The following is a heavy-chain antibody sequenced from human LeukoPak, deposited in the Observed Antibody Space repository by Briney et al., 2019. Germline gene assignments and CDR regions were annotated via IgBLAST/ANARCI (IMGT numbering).Heavy chain of an antibody. Sequence: GGSLRLSCVASGFTFSNYAMNWVRQAPGKGLEWVSTISNSGDSTYYGDSVRGRFTISRDNSQNMLYLQMNSLRAEDTAIYYCAKDAMTLENRWNYRSKTDHEYWGQGTLVAVSS. D-gene: IGHD1-7*01. J-gene: IGHJ4*02. CDR1: GFTFSNYA. CDR3: AKDAMTLENRWNYRSKTDHEY. CDR2: ISNSGDST. V-gene: IGHV3-23*01.